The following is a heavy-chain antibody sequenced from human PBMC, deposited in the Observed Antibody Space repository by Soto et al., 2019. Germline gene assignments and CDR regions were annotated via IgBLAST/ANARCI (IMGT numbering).Heavy chain of an antibody. Sequence: ASVKVSCKASGYTFTGYYMHWVRQAPGQGLEWMGWINPNSGGTNYAQKFQGWVTMTRDTSISTAYMELSRLRSDDTAVYYCVRVGSRHDNSSGWYYAFDIWGQGTMVTVSS. D-gene: IGHD6-19*01. CDR1: GYTFTGYY. V-gene: IGHV1-2*04. CDR2: INPNSGGT. J-gene: IGHJ3*02. CDR3: VRVGSRHDNSSGWYYAFDI.